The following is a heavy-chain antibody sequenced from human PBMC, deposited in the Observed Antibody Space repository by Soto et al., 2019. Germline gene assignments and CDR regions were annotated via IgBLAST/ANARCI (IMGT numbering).Heavy chain of an antibody. V-gene: IGHV3-9*01. J-gene: IGHJ6*03. Sequence: EVQLVESGGGLVQPGRSLRLSCAASGFTFDDYAMHWVRQAPGKGLEWVSGISWNSGSIGYADSVKGRFTISRDNAKNSLYLQMNSLTAEDTALYYCAKATRSGYYYYYMDVWGKGTTVTVSS. CDR1: GFTFDDYA. CDR3: AKATRSGYYYYYMDV. CDR2: ISWNSGSI.